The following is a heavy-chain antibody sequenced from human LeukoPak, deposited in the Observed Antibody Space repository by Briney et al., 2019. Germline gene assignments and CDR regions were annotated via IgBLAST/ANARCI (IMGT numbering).Heavy chain of an antibody. V-gene: IGHV4-39*01. CDR3: VSPRGFSYGYFDY. Sequence: SETLSLTCTVSGGSISSSSAYWGWIRQPPGKGLEWIGSIYYGKNTYYNPSLKSRVTISADTSKNQFSLTLGSVSATDTAVYYCVSPRGFSYGYFDYWGQGTLVTVSS. CDR1: GGSISSSSAY. J-gene: IGHJ4*02. D-gene: IGHD5-18*01. CDR2: IYYGKNT.